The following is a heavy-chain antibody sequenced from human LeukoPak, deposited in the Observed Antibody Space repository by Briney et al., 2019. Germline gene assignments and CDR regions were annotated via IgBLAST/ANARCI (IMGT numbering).Heavy chain of an antibody. V-gene: IGHV4-39*07. Sequence: PSETLSLTCTVSGGSISSTIYYWGWIRQPPGKGLEWIGSIDYSGSTYYNPSLKSRVTISVDTSKNQFSLKLSSVTAADTAVYYCARGSCLDYWGQGTLVTVSS. CDR1: GGSISSTIYY. D-gene: IGHD3-10*02. CDR2: IDYSGST. CDR3: ARGSCLDY. J-gene: IGHJ4*02.